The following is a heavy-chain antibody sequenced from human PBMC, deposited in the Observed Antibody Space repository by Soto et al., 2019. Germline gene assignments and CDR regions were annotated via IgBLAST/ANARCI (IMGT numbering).Heavy chain of an antibody. CDR1: GGSFSGYY. CDR3: ARGFSGSYGY. V-gene: IGHV4-34*01. Sequence: SETLSLTCAVYGGSFSGYYWSWIRQPPGKGLEWIGEINHSGSTNYNPSLKSRVTISVDTSKNQFSLKLSSVTAADTAVYYCARGFSGSYGYWGQGTLVTVSS. CDR2: INHSGST. J-gene: IGHJ4*02. D-gene: IGHD1-26*01.